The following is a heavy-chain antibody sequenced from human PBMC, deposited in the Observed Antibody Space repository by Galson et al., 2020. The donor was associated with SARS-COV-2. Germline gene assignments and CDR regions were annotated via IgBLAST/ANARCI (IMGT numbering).Heavy chain of an antibody. D-gene: IGHD2-2*01. V-gene: IGHV1-2*02. Sequence: SVKVSCKASGYMFIGYFIHWVRQAPGQGPEWMGWINPKSGGTKYAEKFQGRVSMTRDTSSSTVYMELNSLKSDDTAVYFCARDEPAIVAFDPWGQGTLVTVSS. CDR3: ARDEPAIVAFDP. J-gene: IGHJ5*02. CDR1: GYMFIGYF. CDR2: INPKSGGT.